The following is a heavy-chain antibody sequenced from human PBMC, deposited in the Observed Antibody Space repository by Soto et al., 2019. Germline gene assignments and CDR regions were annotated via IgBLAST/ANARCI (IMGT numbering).Heavy chain of an antibody. CDR1: GFTFSSYG. CDR2: ISYDGSNK. Sequence: GGSLRLSCAASGFTFSSYGVHWVRQDPGKGLEWVAVISYDGSNKYYADSVKGRFTISRDNSKNTLYLQMNSLRAEDTAVYYCAKEGPHSSSWYSSAYMDVWGKGTTVTVSS. D-gene: IGHD6-13*01. V-gene: IGHV3-30*18. CDR3: AKEGPHSSSWYSSAYMDV. J-gene: IGHJ6*03.